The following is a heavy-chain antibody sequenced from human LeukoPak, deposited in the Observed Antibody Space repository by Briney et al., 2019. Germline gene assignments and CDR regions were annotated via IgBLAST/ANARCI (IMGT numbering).Heavy chain of an antibody. CDR2: IRSKAFGGTT. D-gene: IGHD3-10*01. J-gene: IGHJ4*02. V-gene: IGHV3-49*03. CDR1: GFPFGDYS. CDR3: TRDGSGSYGRDRTFDY. Sequence: PGGSLRLSCTASGFPFGDYSMSWFRQAPGKGLEWVAFIRSKAFGGTTEYAASVQDRFTISRDDSKSIAYLQMNSLKTEDTAVYYCTRDGSGSYGRDRTFDYWGQGTLVTVSS.